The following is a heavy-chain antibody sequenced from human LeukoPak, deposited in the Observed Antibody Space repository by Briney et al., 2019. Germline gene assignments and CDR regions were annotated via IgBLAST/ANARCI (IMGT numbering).Heavy chain of an antibody. V-gene: IGHV3-23*01. D-gene: IGHD3-22*01. Sequence: PSGGSLRLSCAASGFTFRTYAMSWVRQAPGKGLEWVSTISGSGGSTYYADSVKGRFTISRDNSKNTLYLQMNSLRAEDTAVYSCAKGLWPEYYYDSSYYYAFDIWGQGTMITVSS. CDR3: AKGLWPEYYYDSSYYYAFDI. CDR1: GFTFRTYA. J-gene: IGHJ3*02. CDR2: ISGSGGST.